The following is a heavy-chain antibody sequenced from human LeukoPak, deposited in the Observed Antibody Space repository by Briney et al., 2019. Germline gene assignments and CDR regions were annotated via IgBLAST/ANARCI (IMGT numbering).Heavy chain of an antibody. CDR1: GFTFTTAW. J-gene: IGHJ4*02. CDR2: IKSKTDGGTA. V-gene: IGHV3-15*01. CDR3: STEDQRNS. Sequence: PGGSLRLSCAASGFTFTTAWMSWVRQAPGKGLEWVGRIKSKTDGGTADYAAPVNGRFTISRDDSSNTLFLQMSSLKTEDTAVYYCSTEDQRNSWGQGNPGHRLL. D-gene: IGHD1-1*01.